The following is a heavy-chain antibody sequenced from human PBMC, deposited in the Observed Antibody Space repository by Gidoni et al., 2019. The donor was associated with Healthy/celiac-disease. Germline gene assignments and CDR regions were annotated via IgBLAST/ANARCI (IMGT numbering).Heavy chain of an antibody. CDR2: INPNSGGT. D-gene: IGHD1-26*01. CDR3: AKEQWELSQGYAFDI. J-gene: IGHJ3*02. CDR1: GYTFTGYY. Sequence: QVQLVQSGAEVQKPGASVKVSCKASGYTFTGYYMHWVRQAPGQGLEWMGWINPNSGGTNYAQKFQGRVTMTRDTSISTAYMELSRLRSDDTAVYYCAKEQWELSQGYAFDIWGQGTMVTVSS. V-gene: IGHV1-2*02.